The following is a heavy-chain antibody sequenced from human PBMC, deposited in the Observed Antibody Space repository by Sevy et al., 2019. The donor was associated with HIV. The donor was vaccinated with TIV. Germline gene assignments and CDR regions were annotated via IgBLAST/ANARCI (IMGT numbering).Heavy chain of an antibody. D-gene: IGHD1-20*01. CDR3: ARDGLTYGGMDV. CDR1: GDSVSSNSAA. V-gene: IGHV6-1*01. CDR2: TYYRSKWYN. Sequence: SQTLSLTCAISGDSVSSNSAAWNWIRQSPSRGLEWLGRTYYRSKWYNDYAGSVKSRITINPDTSENQVSLQLNSVTPEDTAIYYCARDGLTYGGMDVWGQGTTVTVSS. J-gene: IGHJ6*02.